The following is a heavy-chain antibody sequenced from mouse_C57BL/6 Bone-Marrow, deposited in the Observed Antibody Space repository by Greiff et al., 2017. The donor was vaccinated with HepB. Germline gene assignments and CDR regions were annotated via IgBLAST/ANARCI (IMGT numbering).Heavy chain of an antibody. D-gene: IGHD1-1*01. CDR2: ISNGGGST. Sequence: EVKLMESGGGLVQPGGSLKLSCAASGFTFSDYYMYWVRQTPEKRLEWVAYISNGGGSTYYPDTVKGRFTISRDNAKNTLYLQMSRLKSEDTAMYYCGGSSGFAYWGQGTLVTVSA. V-gene: IGHV5-12*01. CDR3: GGSSGFAY. J-gene: IGHJ3*01. CDR1: GFTFSDYY.